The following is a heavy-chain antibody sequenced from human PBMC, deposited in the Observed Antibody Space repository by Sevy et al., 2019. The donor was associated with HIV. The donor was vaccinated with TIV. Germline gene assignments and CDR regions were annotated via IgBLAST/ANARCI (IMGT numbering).Heavy chain of an antibody. CDR3: AKTTVTTLSSARNNWFDS. J-gene: IGHJ5*01. Sequence: SETLSLTCTVSGDSINNGANYWSWIRQHPGKGLEWIGKIYYTGTTYSNPSLKSRFRISVERSENTLSLSLRSVTAADTAVYYCAKTTVTTLSSARNNWFDSWGQGTLVTVSS. V-gene: IGHV4-31*03. CDR1: GDSINNGANY. D-gene: IGHD4-4*01. CDR2: IYYTGTT.